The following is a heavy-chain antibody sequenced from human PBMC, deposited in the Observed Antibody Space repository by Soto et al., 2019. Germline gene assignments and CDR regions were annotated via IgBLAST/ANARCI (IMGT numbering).Heavy chain of an antibody. J-gene: IGHJ4*02. D-gene: IGHD4-17*01. CDR3: VKDRLPDGRGNFDH. V-gene: IGHV3-23*01. CDR1: GFTFSTFA. Sequence: EMHLLESGGGLVQPGGSLRLSCAASGFTFSTFAMNWVRQAPGRGLEWVAGMYGNGDGASYADSMKGRVTISRDNSKNTLYLQMNSLRAEDTAVYYFVKDRLPDGRGNFDHWGQGTLVTVS. CDR2: MYGNGDGA.